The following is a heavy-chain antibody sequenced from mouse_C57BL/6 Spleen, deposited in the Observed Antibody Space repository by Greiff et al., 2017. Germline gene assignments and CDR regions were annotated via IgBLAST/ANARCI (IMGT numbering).Heavy chain of an antibody. J-gene: IGHJ4*01. CDR3: AREKNYYGSSYDYAMDY. CDR2: INPSNGGT. Sequence: QVQLKQPGTELVKPGASVKLSCKASGYTFTSYWMHWVKQRPGQGLEWIGNINPSNGGTNYNEKFKSKATLTVDKSSSTAYMQLSSLTSEDSAVYYCAREKNYYGSSYDYAMDYWGQGTSVTVSS. V-gene: IGHV1-53*01. CDR1: GYTFTSYW. D-gene: IGHD1-1*01.